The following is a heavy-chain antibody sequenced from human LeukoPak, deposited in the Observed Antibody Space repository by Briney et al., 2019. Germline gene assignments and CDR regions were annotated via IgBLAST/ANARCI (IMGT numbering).Heavy chain of an antibody. J-gene: IGHJ4*02. D-gene: IGHD6-13*01. CDR3: ARERGSWSFDY. CDR1: GFTFSSYS. Sequence: GGSLRLSCAASGFTFSSYSMHWVRQAPGEGLVWVSRIGTDGSTTGYADSVKGRFTISRDNVKNTLYLQMNSLRAEDTAIYFCARERGSWSFDYWGQGILATVSS. V-gene: IGHV3-74*01. CDR2: IGTDGSTT.